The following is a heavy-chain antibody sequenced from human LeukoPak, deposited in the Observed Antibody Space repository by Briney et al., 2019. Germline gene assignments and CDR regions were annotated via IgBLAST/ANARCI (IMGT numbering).Heavy chain of an antibody. Sequence: GRSLRLSCAASGFTFSSYSMNWVRQAPGKGLEWVSSISSSSSYIKYTDSVKGRFTISRDNAKNSLYLQRNSLRGEDTAVYYCARATHDYGDYVDYYYYYGMDVWGKGTTVTVSS. CDR2: ISSSSSYI. V-gene: IGHV3-21*01. J-gene: IGHJ6*04. D-gene: IGHD4-17*01. CDR1: GFTFSSYS. CDR3: ARATHDYGDYVDYYYYYGMDV.